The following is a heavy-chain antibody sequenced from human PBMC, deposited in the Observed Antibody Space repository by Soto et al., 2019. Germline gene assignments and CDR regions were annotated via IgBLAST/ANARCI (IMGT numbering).Heavy chain of an antibody. J-gene: IGHJ4*02. CDR3: ASPRFGELFYY. CDR2: IYSGGST. V-gene: IGHV3-66*01. Sequence: GGSLRLSCAASGFTVSSNYMSWVRQAPGKGLEWVSVIYSGGSTYYADSVKGRFTISRDNSKNTLYLQMNSLRAEDTAVYYCASPRFGELFYYWGQGTLVTVSS. CDR1: GFTVSSNY. D-gene: IGHD3-10*01.